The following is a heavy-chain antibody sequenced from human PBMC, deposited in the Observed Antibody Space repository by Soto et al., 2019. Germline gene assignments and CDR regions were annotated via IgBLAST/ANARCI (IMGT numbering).Heavy chain of an antibody. D-gene: IGHD5-12*01. CDR1: GFTFSSYS. Sequence: KPGGSLRLSCAASGFTFSSYSMNWVRQAPGKGLEWVSSISSSSSYIYYADSVKGRFTISRDNAKNSLYLQMNSLRAEDTAVYYCARDLYSGYGEDYYYGMDVWGQGTTVTVSS. J-gene: IGHJ6*02. CDR2: ISSSSSYI. V-gene: IGHV3-21*01. CDR3: ARDLYSGYGEDYYYGMDV.